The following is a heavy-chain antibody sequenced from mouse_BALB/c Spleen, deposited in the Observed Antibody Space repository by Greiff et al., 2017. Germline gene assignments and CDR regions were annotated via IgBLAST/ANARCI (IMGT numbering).Heavy chain of an antibody. J-gene: IGHJ1*01. V-gene: IGHV5-17*02. CDR3: ARYRYYGSSYDWYFDV. Sequence: EVQLVESGGGLVQPGGSRKLSCAASGFTFSSFGMHWVRQAPEKGLEWVAYISSGSSTIYYADTVKGRFTISRDNPKNTLFLQMTSLRSEDTAMYYCARYRYYGSSYDWYFDVWGAGTTVTVSS. CDR1: GFTFSSFG. D-gene: IGHD1-1*01. CDR2: ISSGSSTI.